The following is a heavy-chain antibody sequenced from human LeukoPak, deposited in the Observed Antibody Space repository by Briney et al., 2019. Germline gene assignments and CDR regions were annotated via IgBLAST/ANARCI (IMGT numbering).Heavy chain of an antibody. V-gene: IGHV4-4*07. Sequence: SETLSLTCTVSGGSISSYYWSWIRQPAGKGLEWIGRIYTSGSTNYNPSLKSRVTMSVDTSKNQFSLKLSSVTAADTAVYYRARDCSGGSCYVGDAFDIWGQGTMVTVSS. CDR1: GGSISSYY. CDR2: IYTSGST. D-gene: IGHD2-15*01. J-gene: IGHJ3*02. CDR3: ARDCSGGSCYVGDAFDI.